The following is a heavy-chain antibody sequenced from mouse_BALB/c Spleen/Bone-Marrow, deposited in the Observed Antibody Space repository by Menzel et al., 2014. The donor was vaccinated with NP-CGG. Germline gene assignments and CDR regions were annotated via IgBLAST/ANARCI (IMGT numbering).Heavy chain of an antibody. CDR2: IYWDDDK. D-gene: IGHD1-1*01. Sequence: QVTLKVCGPGILQPSQTLSLTCSFSGFSLSTSGMGVSWIRQPSGKGLEWLAHIYWDDDKRYNPSLKSRLTISKDTSSNQVFLKITSVDTADTATYYCARRPRILYYGSSRMRGAMDYWGQGTSVTVSS. J-gene: IGHJ4*01. CDR1: GFSLSTSGMG. CDR3: ARRPRILYYGSSRMRGAMDY. V-gene: IGHV8-12*01.